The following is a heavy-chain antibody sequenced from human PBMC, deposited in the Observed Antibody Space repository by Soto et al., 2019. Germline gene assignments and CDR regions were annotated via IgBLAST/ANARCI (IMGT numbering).Heavy chain of an antibody. D-gene: IGHD3-22*01. CDR1: GYSFTSDT. V-gene: IGHV1-8*01. CDR2: MNRYTGRS. CDR3: ARGQDYFDTSGYNDY. Sequence: RPSVKVSCKASGYSFTSDTIDWVRQAPGQGLEWVGYMNRYTGRSGLGQKFEGRVILTRDTSINTAYMELTNLKSEDTAVYYCARGQDYFDTSGYNDYWGRGTLVTASS. J-gene: IGHJ4*02.